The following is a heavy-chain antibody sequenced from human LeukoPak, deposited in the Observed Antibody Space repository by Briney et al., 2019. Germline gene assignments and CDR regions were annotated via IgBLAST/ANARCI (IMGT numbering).Heavy chain of an antibody. CDR3: ARDGHYDILTGYVVGYFDY. J-gene: IGHJ4*02. CDR2: ISSSSSYT. V-gene: IGHV3-11*05. CDR1: GFTFSDYY. D-gene: IGHD3-9*01. Sequence: GGSLGLFCAASGFTFSDYYMSWIRQAPGKGLEWVSYISSSSSYTNYADSVKGRFTISRDNAKNSLYLQMNRLRAEDTAVYYCARDGHYDILTGYVVGYFDYWGEGTLVTVSS.